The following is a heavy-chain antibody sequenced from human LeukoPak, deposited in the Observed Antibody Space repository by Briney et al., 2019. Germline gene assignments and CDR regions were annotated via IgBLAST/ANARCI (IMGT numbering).Heavy chain of an antibody. D-gene: IGHD1-26*01. V-gene: IGHV1-3*01. CDR2: INAGNGNT. J-gene: IGHJ5*02. CDR1: GYTFTSYA. CDR3: ARVTVGASSRFDP. Sequence: ASVTVSCRASGYTFTSYAMHWVRQAPGQGLEWMGWINAGNGNTKYSQKFQGRVTITRDTSASTAYMELSSLRSEDTAVYYCARVTVGASSRFDPWGRGTLVTVSS.